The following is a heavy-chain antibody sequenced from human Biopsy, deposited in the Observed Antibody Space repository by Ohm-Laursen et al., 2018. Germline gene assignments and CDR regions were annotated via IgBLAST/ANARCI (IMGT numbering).Heavy chain of an antibody. Sequence: SLSLSCTASGFNVSIYAMTWFRQSPGRGLECVSVISGSGAYTYYADSVKGRFTISRDNSKNTLYLQMNSLRVEDTAVYYCAKDWTSQYYYDRMDDYWGQGTLVTVSS. CDR1: GFNVSIYA. CDR2: ISGSGAYT. D-gene: IGHD3-22*01. CDR3: AKDWTSQYYYDRMDDY. V-gene: IGHV3-23*01. J-gene: IGHJ4*02.